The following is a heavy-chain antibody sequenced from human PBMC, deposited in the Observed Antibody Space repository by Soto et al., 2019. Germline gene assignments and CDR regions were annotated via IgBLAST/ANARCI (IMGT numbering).Heavy chain of an antibody. D-gene: IGHD5-18*01. V-gene: IGHV4-61*01. CDR3: ARDIRGYSRAFDS. J-gene: IGHJ4*02. CDR2: IYHTGIT. CDR1: GGSVSSASYY. Sequence: SETLSLTRTVSGGSVSSASYYWTWIRQPPGKGLEWIGYIYHTGITNYNPSPKSRVTMSVDTSTNQFSLKLTSVTTADAAIYYCARDIRGYSRAFDSWGRGTLVTVSS.